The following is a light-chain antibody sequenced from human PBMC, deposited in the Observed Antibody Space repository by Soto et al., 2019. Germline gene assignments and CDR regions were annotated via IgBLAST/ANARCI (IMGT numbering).Light chain of an antibody. CDR2: DVS. CDR1: SSDVGSYNY. Sequence: QSVLTQPASVSGSHGQSITISCTGTSSDVGSYNYVSWYHHHPGKVPQLMIYDVSNRASGVSNRCSGSKSGDTASLTISGLQAEDEAEYYCSSYTSSDTYVFVTGTKVTGL. J-gene: IGLJ1*01. V-gene: IGLV2-14*03. CDR3: SSYTSSDTYV.